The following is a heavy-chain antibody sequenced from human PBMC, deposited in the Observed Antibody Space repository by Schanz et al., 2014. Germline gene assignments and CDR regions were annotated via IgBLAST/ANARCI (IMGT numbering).Heavy chain of an antibody. CDR1: RYTFNTYG. V-gene: IGHV1-18*01. D-gene: IGHD5-12*01. CDR3: ARGGGPEDVFDI. Sequence: QVQLVQSGAEVRKPGASVKVSCEASRYTFNTYGLNWVRQAPGQGLEWMGWISAYTNNTNYAQKVQGRVTMTTDTSTSTAYMELSSLRSDDTDVYYCARGGGPEDVFDIWGQGTILTVSS. CDR2: ISAYTNNT. J-gene: IGHJ3*02.